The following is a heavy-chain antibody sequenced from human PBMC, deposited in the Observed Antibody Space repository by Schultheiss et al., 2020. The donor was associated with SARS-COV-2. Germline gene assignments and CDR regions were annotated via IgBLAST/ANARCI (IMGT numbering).Heavy chain of an antibody. V-gene: IGHV4-61*08. Sequence: SETLSLTCTVSGGSISSGGYYWSWIRQHPGKGLEWIGYIYYSGNTNYNPSLQSRVTISIDTSKNQFSLKLSSVTAADTAVYYCARRRMAYYYDSSGSDPLNYFDYWGQGTLVTVSS. CDR3: ARRRMAYYYDSSGSDPLNYFDY. CDR1: GGSISSGGYY. CDR2: IYYSGNT. J-gene: IGHJ4*02. D-gene: IGHD3-22*01.